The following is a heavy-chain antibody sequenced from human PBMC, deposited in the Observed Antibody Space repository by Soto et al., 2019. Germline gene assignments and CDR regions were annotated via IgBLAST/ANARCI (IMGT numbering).Heavy chain of an antibody. D-gene: IGHD2-15*01. J-gene: IGHJ4*02. CDR2: IKSKTDGGTT. V-gene: IGHV3-15*01. CDR1: GFTFSNAW. CDR3: TIRDDAGSCSGGSCSFDY. Sequence: VQLVESGGGLVKPGGSLRLSCAASGFTFSNAWMSWVRQAPGKGLEWVGRIKSKTDGGTTDYAAPVKGRFTISRGDSKNTLYLQMNSLKTEDTAVYYCTIRDDAGSCSGGSCSFDYWGQGTLVTVSS.